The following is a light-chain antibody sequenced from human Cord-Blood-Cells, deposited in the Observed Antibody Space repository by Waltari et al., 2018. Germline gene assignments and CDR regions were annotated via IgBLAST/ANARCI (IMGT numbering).Light chain of an antibody. CDR3: QVWDSSSDHVV. CDR1: NIGSKS. CDR2: YDS. V-gene: IGLV3-21*04. Sequence: SYVLTQPPSVSVAPGKTARITCGGNNIGSKSVHWYQQKPGQAPVVVIYYDSDRPSGIPERFCGSSSGNTATLTISRVEDGDEADYYWQVWDSSSDHVVFGGGTKLTVL. J-gene: IGLJ2*01.